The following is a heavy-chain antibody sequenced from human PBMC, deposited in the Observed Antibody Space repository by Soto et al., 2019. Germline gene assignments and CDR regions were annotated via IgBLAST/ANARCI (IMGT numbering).Heavy chain of an antibody. CDR3: AKDWGEGGSYLFSPDY. D-gene: IGHD1-26*01. J-gene: IGHJ4*02. CDR2: ISGSGGST. CDR1: GFTFSSYA. V-gene: IGHV3-23*01. Sequence: EVQLLESGGGLVQPGGSLRLSCAASGFTFSSYAMSWVRQAPGKGREGVSAISGSGGSTYYADSVKGRFTFSRDNSKNTLYLQMNSLRAEDTAVYYCAKDWGEGGSYLFSPDYWGQGTLVTVSS.